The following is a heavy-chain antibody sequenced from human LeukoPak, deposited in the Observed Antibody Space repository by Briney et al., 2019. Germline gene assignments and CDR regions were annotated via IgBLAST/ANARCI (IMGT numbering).Heavy chain of an antibody. CDR2: INHSGST. CDR3: ARGQLELRSGYYYGLDY. J-gene: IGHJ4*02. V-gene: IGHV4-34*01. Sequence: SETLSLTCTVSGGSISSYYWSWIRQPPGKGLEWIGEINHSGSTNYNPSLKSRVTISVDTSKNQFSLKLSSVTAADTAVYYCARGQLELRSGYYYGLDYWGQGTLVTVSS. CDR1: GGSISSYY. D-gene: IGHD3-22*01.